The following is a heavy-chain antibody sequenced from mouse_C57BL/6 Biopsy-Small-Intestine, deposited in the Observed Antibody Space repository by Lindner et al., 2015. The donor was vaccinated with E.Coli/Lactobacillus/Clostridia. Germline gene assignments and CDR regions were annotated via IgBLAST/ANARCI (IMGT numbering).Heavy chain of an antibody. J-gene: IGHJ3*01. CDR3: ARVSLRDWSDEAFDI. CDR2: INPLRGNS. D-gene: IGHD6-2*01. V-gene: IGHV1-81*01. CDR1: GGTFSGYA. Sequence: SVKVSCKASGGTFSGYAISWVRQAPGQGLEWMGRINPLRGNSAYAQKFQGRVTITADKSTTTAYMELTSLRSEDTAMYYCARVSLRDWSDEAFDIWGQGTMVTVSS.